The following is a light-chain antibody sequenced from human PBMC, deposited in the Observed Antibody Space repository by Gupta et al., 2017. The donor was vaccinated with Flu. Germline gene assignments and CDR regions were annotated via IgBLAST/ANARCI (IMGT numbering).Light chain of an antibody. Sequence: QSALTQPASVSGSPGQSITISCTGNSSDVGGYNYVSWYQQHPGKAPKLMIYEVSNRPSGVSNRFSGSKSGNTASLTISGLQAEDEADYYCSSYTSSSTLWVFGTGTKVTVL. J-gene: IGLJ1*01. V-gene: IGLV2-14*01. CDR2: EVS. CDR3: SSYTSSSTLWV. CDR1: SSDVGGYNY.